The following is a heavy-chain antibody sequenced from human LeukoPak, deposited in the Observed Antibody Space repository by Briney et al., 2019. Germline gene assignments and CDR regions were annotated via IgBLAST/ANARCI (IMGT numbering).Heavy chain of an antibody. D-gene: IGHD6-19*01. CDR3: ARESKNGYSSGWYFFGYDY. CDR2: INHSGST. CDR1: GGSFSSYY. V-gene: IGHV4-34*01. J-gene: IGHJ4*02. Sequence: SETLSLTCAVYGGSFSSYYWSWIRHPQGKGMEWNGEINHSGSTNYNPSLKNRLTISVDTSKNQLSLKLSSVTAADTAVYYCARESKNGYSSGWYFFGYDYWGQGTLVTVSS.